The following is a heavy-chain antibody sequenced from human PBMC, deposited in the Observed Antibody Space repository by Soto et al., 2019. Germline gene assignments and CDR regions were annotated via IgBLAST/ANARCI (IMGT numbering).Heavy chain of an antibody. V-gene: IGHV5-51*01. CDR3: ARLSIVVVPAAIEEYYSGMDV. CDR1: GYSFTSYW. Sequence: PGESLKISCKGSGYSFTSYWIGWVRQMPGKGLEWMGIIYPGDSDTRYSPSFQGQVTISADKSISTAYLQWSSLKASDTAMYYCARLSIVVVPAAIEEYYSGMDVWGQGTTVTVSS. D-gene: IGHD2-2*02. CDR2: IYPGDSDT. J-gene: IGHJ6*02.